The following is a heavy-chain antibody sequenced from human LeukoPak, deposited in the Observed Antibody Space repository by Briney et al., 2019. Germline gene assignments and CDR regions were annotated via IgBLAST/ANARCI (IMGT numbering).Heavy chain of an antibody. J-gene: IGHJ6*03. CDR1: GYTFTSYG. D-gene: IGHD3-10*01. Sequence: ASVKVSCKASGYTFTSYGISWVRQAPGQGLEWMGWISGYNGKTNYAQKLQGRATMTTDTSTSTAYMELRSLRSDDTAMYYCARVPIPEVLWFGEEQGGYYYYYMDVWGKGTTVTISS. V-gene: IGHV1-18*01. CDR3: ARVPIPEVLWFGEEQGGYYYYYMDV. CDR2: ISGYNGKT.